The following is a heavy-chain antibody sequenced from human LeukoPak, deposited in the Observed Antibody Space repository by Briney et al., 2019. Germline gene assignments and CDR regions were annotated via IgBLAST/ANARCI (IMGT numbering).Heavy chain of an antibody. CDR3: AKDISGYSYGPFDY. CDR1: GFTFSSYG. CDR2: ISGSGGST. Sequence: GGSLRLSCAASGFTFSSYGMSWVRQAPGKGLEWVSAISGSGGSTYYADSVKGRFTISRDNSKNTLYLQMNSLRAEDTALYYCAKDISGYSYGPFDYWGQGTLVTVSS. J-gene: IGHJ4*02. D-gene: IGHD5-18*01. V-gene: IGHV3-23*01.